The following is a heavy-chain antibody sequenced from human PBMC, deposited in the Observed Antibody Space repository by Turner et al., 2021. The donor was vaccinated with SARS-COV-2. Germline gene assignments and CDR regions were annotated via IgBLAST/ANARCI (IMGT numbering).Heavy chain of an antibody. J-gene: IGHJ5*02. CDR3: ATGYQLRVNWFDP. V-gene: IGHV1-24*01. Sequence: QVQLVQFGAEVKKPGASVKVSCKISGYTRTELSMYWVRQAPGKGLEWMGGFDPEDGETIYAQNFQGRVTMTEDTSTDTAYMELSSLRSEDTAVYFCATGYQLRVNWFDPWGQGTLVTVSS. CDR1: GYTRTELS. CDR2: FDPEDGET. D-gene: IGHD2-2*01.